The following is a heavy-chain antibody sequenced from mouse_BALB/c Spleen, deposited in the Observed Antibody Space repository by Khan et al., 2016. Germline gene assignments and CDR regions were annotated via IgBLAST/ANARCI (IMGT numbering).Heavy chain of an antibody. CDR1: GYSITSDYA. J-gene: IGHJ4*01. Sequence: EVKLEESGPGLVKPSQSLSLTCTVTGYSITSDYAWNWIRQFPGNKLEWMGYISSTGGTSYNPSLKSRISITRAPSKNQFFLQLKSVTAEDTATYYCARSLYYSYGYALDCWGRGTLVTVSS. V-gene: IGHV3-2*02. CDR3: ARSLYYSYGYALDC. D-gene: IGHD2-14*01. CDR2: ISSTGGT.